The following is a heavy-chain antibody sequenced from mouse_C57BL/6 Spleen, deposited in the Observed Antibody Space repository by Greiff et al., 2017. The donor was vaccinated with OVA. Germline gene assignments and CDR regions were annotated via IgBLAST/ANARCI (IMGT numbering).Heavy chain of an antibody. CDR1: GYTFTSYW. Sequence: QVQLQQPGAELVKPGASVKLSCKASGYTFTSYWMHWVKQRPGRGLEWIGRIDPSSGGTKYNEKFKSKATLTVDKPSSTAYMQLSSLTSEDSAVYDCAGQGGYGNEGAWFAYWGQGTPVTVSA. D-gene: IGHD1-1*01. CDR3: AGQGGYGNEGAWFAY. CDR2: IDPSSGGT. J-gene: IGHJ3*01. V-gene: IGHV1-72*01.